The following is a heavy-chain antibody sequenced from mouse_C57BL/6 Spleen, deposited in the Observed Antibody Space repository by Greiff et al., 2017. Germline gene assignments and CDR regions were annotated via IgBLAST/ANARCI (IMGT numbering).Heavy chain of an antibody. CDR2: INHDSSST. CDR3: ASGYYYYAMDY. Sequence: EVHLVQSEAGLVQPGSSMKLSCTASGFTFSDYYMAWVRQVPEQGLEWVANINHDSSSTYYPASLKSRFIITRDNAKNILYLQMSSLKSEDTTTDYYASGYYYYAMDYWGQGTSVTVSS. J-gene: IGHJ4*01. D-gene: IGHD2-3*01. V-gene: IGHV5-16*01. CDR1: GFTFSDYY.